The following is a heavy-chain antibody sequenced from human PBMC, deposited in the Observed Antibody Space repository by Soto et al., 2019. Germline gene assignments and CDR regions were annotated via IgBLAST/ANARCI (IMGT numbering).Heavy chain of an antibody. CDR2: MSYDGSHE. Sequence: GGSLRLSCVASGFTFSSYGMHWVRQSPGKGLEWVAVMSYDGSHEYYADSVKGRFTISRDNSKTILYLQMNSLRLEDTAVYYCAKGSVLRVVEAPLAILGGVDVGGQGAMVTAP. CDR1: GFTFSSYG. V-gene: IGHV3-33*06. CDR3: AKGSVLRVVEAPLAILGGVDV. D-gene: IGHD2-8*01. J-gene: IGHJ6*02.